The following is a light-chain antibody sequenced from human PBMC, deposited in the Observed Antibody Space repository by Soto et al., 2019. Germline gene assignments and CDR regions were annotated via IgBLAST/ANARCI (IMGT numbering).Light chain of an antibody. CDR3: CSYAGSYTV. CDR2: DVS. V-gene: IGLV2-11*01. CDR1: SSDVGGYNS. J-gene: IGLJ3*02. Sequence: QSALTQPRSVSGSPGQSVTISCTGTSSDVGGYNSVSWYQQHPGKAPKLMIYDVSKRPSGVPDRFSGSKSGNTASLTISGLQAEDDADYYCCSYAGSYTVFGGGTKLTVL.